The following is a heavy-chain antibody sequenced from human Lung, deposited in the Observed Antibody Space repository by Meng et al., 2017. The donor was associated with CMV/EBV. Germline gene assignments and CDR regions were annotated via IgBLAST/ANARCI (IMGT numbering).Heavy chain of an antibody. Sequence: SSVKVSRKAPGGTFDNYGISWVRQAPGQGLEWMGGINPNLSMSTYPQRFQGRVTITTDKSTTPAYMELSCLRSEDTALYYCARAFKTRRGIFGTVSGGYYGMDAWGQGTTVTVSS. D-gene: IGHD3-3*01. J-gene: IGHJ6*02. CDR3: ARAFKTRRGIFGTVSGGYYGMDA. V-gene: IGHV1-69*10. CDR1: GGTFDNYG. CDR2: INPNLSMS.